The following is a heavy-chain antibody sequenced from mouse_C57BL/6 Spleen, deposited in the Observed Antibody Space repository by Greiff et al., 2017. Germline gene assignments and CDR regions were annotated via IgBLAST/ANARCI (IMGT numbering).Heavy chain of an antibody. V-gene: IGHV1-26*01. Sequence: EVQLQQSGPELVKPGASVKISCKASGYTFTDYYMNWVKQSHGKSLEWIGDINPNNGGTSYNQKFKGKATLTVDKSSSTAYMELRSLTSEDSAVXYCARVDEYPLLDYWGQGTTLTVSS. CDR3: ARVDEYPLLDY. D-gene: IGHD5-1*01. J-gene: IGHJ2*01. CDR2: INPNNGGT. CDR1: GYTFTDYY.